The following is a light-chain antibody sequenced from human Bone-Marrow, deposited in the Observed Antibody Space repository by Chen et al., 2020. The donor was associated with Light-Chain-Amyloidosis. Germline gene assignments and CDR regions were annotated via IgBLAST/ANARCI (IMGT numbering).Light chain of an antibody. J-gene: IGLJ3*02. CDR1: NIGSTS. Sequence: SYVRTQPSWVAVAPGQTATNTCGGNNIGSTSVHWYQQPPGRAPLLVVYDDSDRPSGIPERLSGSNSGNTATLTISRVEAGDEADYYCQVWDRSSDRPVFGGGTKLTVL. V-gene: IGLV3-21*02. CDR3: QVWDRSSDRPV. CDR2: DDS.